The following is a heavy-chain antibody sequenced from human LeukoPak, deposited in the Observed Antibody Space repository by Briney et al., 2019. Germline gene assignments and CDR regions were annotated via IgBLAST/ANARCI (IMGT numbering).Heavy chain of an antibody. V-gene: IGHV1-2*06. Sequence: ASVKVSCKASGYTFTGYYMHWVRQAPGQGLGWMGRINPNSGGTNYAQKFQGRVTMTRDTSISTAYMELSRLRSDDTAVYYCARLPVDYYDSSGYVPPWGQGTLVTVSS. CDR1: GYTFTGYY. CDR3: ARLPVDYYDSSGYVPP. CDR2: INPNSGGT. D-gene: IGHD3-22*01. J-gene: IGHJ5*02.